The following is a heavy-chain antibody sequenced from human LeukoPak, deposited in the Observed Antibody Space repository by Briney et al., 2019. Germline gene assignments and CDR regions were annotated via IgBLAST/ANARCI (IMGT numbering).Heavy chain of an antibody. CDR3: ASQYPTRNYYYYYMDV. V-gene: IGHV3-48*04. CDR2: ISSSSSTI. CDR1: GFTFSSYS. Sequence: LPGGSLRLSCAASGFTFSSYSMNWVRQAPGKGLEWVSYISSSSSTIYYADSVKGRFTISRDNAKNSLYLQMNSLRAEDTAVYYCASQYPTRNYYYYYMDVWGKGTTVTVSS. D-gene: IGHD2-2*01. J-gene: IGHJ6*03.